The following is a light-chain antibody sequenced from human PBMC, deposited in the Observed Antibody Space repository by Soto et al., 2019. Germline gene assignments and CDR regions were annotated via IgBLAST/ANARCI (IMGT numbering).Light chain of an antibody. CDR2: GAS. CDR1: QSVSRSY. J-gene: IGKJ5*01. Sequence: EIVLTQSPATLSLSPGERATLSCRASQSVSRSYLAWYQQKPGQAPRPLIFGASSRATGIPDRFSGSGSETDVTLSISRVEPEDFAVYYCQQYGSSTITFGQGTRLDIK. CDR3: QQYGSSTIT. V-gene: IGKV3-20*01.